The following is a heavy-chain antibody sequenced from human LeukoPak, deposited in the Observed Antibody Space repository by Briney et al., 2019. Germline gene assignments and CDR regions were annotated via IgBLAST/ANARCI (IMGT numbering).Heavy chain of an antibody. D-gene: IGHD1-1*01. CDR3: ASQLIYGFDY. CDR2: IWYDGSNK. J-gene: IGHJ4*02. Sequence: GGSLRLSCAASGFTFSSYWMSWVRQAPGKGLEWVAVIWYDGSNKYYADSVKGRFTISRDNSKNTLYLQMNSLRAEDTAVYYCASQLIYGFDYWGQGTLVTVSS. CDR1: GFTFSSYW. V-gene: IGHV3-33*08.